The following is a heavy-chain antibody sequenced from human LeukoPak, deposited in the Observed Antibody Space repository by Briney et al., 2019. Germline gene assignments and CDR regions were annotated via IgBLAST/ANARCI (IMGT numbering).Heavy chain of an antibody. CDR2: IYYSGST. CDR3: ARDQEQWLNAFDI. CDR1: GGSISSYY. J-gene: IGHJ3*02. V-gene: IGHV4-59*12. Sequence: NPSETLSLTCTVSGGSISSYYWSWIRQPPGKGLEWIGYIYYSGSTNYNPSLKSRVTISVDTSKNQFSLKLSSVTAADTAVYYCARDQEQWLNAFDIWGQGTMVTVSS. D-gene: IGHD6-19*01.